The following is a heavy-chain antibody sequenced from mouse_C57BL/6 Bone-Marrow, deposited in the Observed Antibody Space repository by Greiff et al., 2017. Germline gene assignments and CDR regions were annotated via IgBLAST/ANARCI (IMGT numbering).Heavy chain of an antibody. CDR2: INPSSGYT. CDR3: AGPYAMDY. Sequence: VQWVESGAELAKPGASVKLSCKASGYTFTSYWMHWVKQRPGQGLEWIGYINPSSGYTKYNQKFKDKATLTADKSSSTAYMQLSSLTYEDSAVYYCAGPYAMDYWGQGTSVTVSS. CDR1: GYTFTSYW. V-gene: IGHV1-7*01. J-gene: IGHJ4*01.